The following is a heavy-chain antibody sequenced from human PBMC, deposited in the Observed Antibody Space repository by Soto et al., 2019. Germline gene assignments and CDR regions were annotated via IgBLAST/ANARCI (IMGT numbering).Heavy chain of an antibody. Sequence: SVKVSCKASGGTFSSYAISWVRQAPGQGLEWMGGIIPIFGAANYAQKFQGRVAMTRDTSTSTVYMELSSLRPEDTAVYYCARGRGSGCLDYWGQGTLVTVSS. CDR3: ARGRGSGCLDY. J-gene: IGHJ4*02. CDR1: GGTFSSYA. V-gene: IGHV1-69*05. D-gene: IGHD6-19*01. CDR2: IIPIFGAA.